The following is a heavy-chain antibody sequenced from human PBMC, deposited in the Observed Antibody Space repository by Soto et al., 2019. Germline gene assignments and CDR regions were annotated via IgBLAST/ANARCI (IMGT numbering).Heavy chain of an antibody. Sequence: ASVKVSCKASGYTFTSYAMHWVRQAPGQRLEWMGWINAGNGNTKYSQKFQGRVTITRDTSASTAYMELSSLRSEDTAVYYCARSSNYYYDSSGPIDAFDIWGQGTMVTVSS. CDR3: ARSSNYYYDSSGPIDAFDI. V-gene: IGHV1-3*01. CDR2: INAGNGNT. CDR1: GYTFTSYA. J-gene: IGHJ3*02. D-gene: IGHD3-22*01.